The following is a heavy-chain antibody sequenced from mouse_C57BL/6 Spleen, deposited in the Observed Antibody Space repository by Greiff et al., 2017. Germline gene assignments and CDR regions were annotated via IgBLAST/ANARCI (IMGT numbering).Heavy chain of an antibody. V-gene: IGHV1-59*01. CDR1: GYTFTSYW. D-gene: IGHD1-2*01. Sequence: VQLQQPGAELVRPGTSVKLSCKASGYTFTSYWMHWVKQRPGQGLEWIGVIDPSDSYTNYNQKFKGKATLTVDTSSSTAYMQLSSLTSEDSAVYYCARSLRRYWYFDVWGTGTTGTVSS. CDR2: IDPSDSYT. CDR3: ARSLRRYWYFDV. J-gene: IGHJ1*03.